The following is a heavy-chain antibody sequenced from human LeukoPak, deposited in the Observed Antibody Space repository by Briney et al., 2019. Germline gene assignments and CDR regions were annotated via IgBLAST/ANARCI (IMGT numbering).Heavy chain of an antibody. Sequence: PSETLSLTCTVSGGSMTSYYWTWIRQPPGKGLEWIGYIYYTGSTKYNPSLMSRVTISIDTSKNQFSLKLSSVTAADTAVYYCARGDDILTGNFNYWYFDLWGRGTLVTVSS. D-gene: IGHD3-9*01. CDR1: GGSMTSYY. CDR2: IYYTGST. V-gene: IGHV4-59*01. CDR3: ARGDDILTGNFNYWYFDL. J-gene: IGHJ2*01.